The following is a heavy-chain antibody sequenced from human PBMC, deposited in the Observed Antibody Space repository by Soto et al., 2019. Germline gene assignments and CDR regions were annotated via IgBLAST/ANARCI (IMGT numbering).Heavy chain of an antibody. CDR2: IIPILSTT. CDR3: ASRAMAVTWFDT. CDR1: GGTDGTYS. Sequence: ASVKVSCKVSGGTDGTYSINWVRQAPGQGLEWMGAIIPILSTTNYAQRFQGRVTITADESTGTVYLELTSLKFEDTAVYYCASRAMAVTWFDTWGQGTLVPVSS. D-gene: IGHD6-19*01. J-gene: IGHJ5*02. V-gene: IGHV1-69*13.